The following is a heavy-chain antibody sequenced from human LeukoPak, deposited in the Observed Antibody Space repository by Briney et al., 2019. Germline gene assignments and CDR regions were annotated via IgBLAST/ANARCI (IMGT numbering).Heavy chain of an antibody. V-gene: IGHV3-7*01. CDR2: IKQDGSEK. D-gene: IGHD1-26*01. J-gene: IGHJ4*02. CDR3: ARLRCLYSDTNRYQTALDC. CDR1: GFTFSNYW. Sequence: GGSLRLSCAASGFTFSNYWMSWVRQAPGKGLEWVANIKQDGSEKYYVDSVKGRFTISRDDAKNSLYVQMNSLRAEDTAVYYCARLRCLYSDTNRYQTALDCWGQGTLVTVSS.